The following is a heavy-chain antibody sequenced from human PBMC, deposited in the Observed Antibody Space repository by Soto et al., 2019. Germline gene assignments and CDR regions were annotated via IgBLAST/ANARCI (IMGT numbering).Heavy chain of an antibody. CDR1: GFTFSSYS. V-gene: IGHV3-21*01. CDR2: ISSSSSYI. D-gene: IGHD3-9*01. J-gene: IGHJ4*02. Sequence: GGSLRLSCAASGFTFSSYSMNWVRQAPGKGLEWVSSISSSSSYIYYADSVKGRFTISRDNAKNSLYLQMNSLRAEDTAVYYCARVRLPYYDILTSYPQYEIDYWGQGTLVTVSS. CDR3: ARVRLPYYDILTSYPQYEIDY.